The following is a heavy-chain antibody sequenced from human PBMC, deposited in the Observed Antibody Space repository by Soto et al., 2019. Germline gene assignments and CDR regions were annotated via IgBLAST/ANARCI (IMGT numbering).Heavy chain of an antibody. J-gene: IGHJ3*01. D-gene: IGHD3-10*01. CDR3: VRDLAHGFTRNV. Sequence: TLSLTCSVSGAVVTSGENYWSWVRQPPGKGLEWLGYIYDSGVTSYTPALKSRVTLSLDRPNNQVSLRLRSVTAADTAVYLCVRDLAHGFTRNVWGHGPLVTVS. CDR1: GAVVTSGENY. V-gene: IGHV4-30-4*08. CDR2: IYDSGVT.